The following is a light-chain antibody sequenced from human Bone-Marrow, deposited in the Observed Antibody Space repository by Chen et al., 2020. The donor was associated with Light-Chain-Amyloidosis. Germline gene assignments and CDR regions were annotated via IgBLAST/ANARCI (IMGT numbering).Light chain of an antibody. V-gene: IGKV3-20*01. CDR2: GSS. J-gene: IGKJ4*01. CDR3: QQYGTSPLT. Sequence: EIVLTQSPGTLSLSPGEGANLSCRASQTISSNYLTWYQQKFGQAPRLLIYGSSSRATGIPVGFTGSWSVTDFTLTINRLEPEDFAMYYCQQYGTSPLTFGGGTKVEIK. CDR1: QTISSNY.